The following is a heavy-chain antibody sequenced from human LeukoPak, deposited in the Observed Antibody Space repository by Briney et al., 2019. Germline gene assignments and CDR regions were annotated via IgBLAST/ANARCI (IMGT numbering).Heavy chain of an antibody. CDR1: GFSFSTYW. V-gene: IGHV3-7*01. CDR2: IKQDGSET. J-gene: IGHJ4*02. CDR3: ARSGTYWCEVYFDY. Sequence: GGSLRLSCAASGFSFSTYWITWVRQAPGKGLEWVASIKQDGSETYYVDSVRGRFTISRDNAKNSLYLQVNGLRAEDSAVYFCARSGTYWCEVYFDYWGQGTLVTVSS. D-gene: IGHD2-8*02.